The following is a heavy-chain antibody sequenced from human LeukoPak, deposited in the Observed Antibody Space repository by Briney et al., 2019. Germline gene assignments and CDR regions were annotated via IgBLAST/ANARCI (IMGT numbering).Heavy chain of an antibody. CDR2: IYYSGST. J-gene: IGHJ4*02. V-gene: IGHV4-39*07. Sequence: SETLSLTCTVSGGSISSSSYYWGWIRQPPGKGLEWIGSIYYSGSTYYNPSLKSRVTISVDTSKNQFSLKLSSVTAADTAVYYCARIPLNYDFWSGYYKTIYYFDYWGQGTLVTVSS. D-gene: IGHD3-3*01. CDR1: GGSISSSSYY. CDR3: ARIPLNYDFWSGYYKTIYYFDY.